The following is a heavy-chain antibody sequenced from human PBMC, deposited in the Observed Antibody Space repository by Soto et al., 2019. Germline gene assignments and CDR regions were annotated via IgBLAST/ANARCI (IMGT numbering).Heavy chain of an antibody. CDR2: ISYDGSNK. CDR3: AKDPMGAGVRGYFDY. D-gene: IGHD3-10*01. V-gene: IGHV3-30*18. CDR1: GFTFSAYG. Sequence: QVQRVESGGGVVQPGKSLRLSCAGSGFTFSAYGMDWVRQAPGKGLEWVAVISYDGSNKYYADSVKGRFTISRDNSKNTLYLQMNSLRAENTAVYYCAKDPMGAGVRGYFDYWGQGTLVTVSS. J-gene: IGHJ4*02.